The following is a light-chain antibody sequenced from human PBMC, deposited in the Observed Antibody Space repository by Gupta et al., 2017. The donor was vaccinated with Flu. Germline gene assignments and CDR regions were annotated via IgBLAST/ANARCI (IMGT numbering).Light chain of an antibody. CDR2: WAS. J-gene: IGKJ3*01. Sequence: IVMTQSPDSLAVSLGERATINCKSSQSVLYSSNNKNYLTWYQQKPGQPPKLLIYWASTRESGVPDRFSGSGSGTDFTLTISSLQAEDVAVYYCQQDDSTPRTFGPGTKVDIK. CDR3: QQDDSTPRT. V-gene: IGKV4-1*01. CDR1: QSVLYSSNNKNY.